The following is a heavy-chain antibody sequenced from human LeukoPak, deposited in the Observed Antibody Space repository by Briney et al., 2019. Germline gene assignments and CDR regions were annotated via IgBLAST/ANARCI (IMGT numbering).Heavy chain of an antibody. CDR1: GYTFTGYY. CDR3: ARTYCSSISCANWFDP. J-gene: IGHJ5*02. D-gene: IGHD2-2*01. V-gene: IGHV1-2*02. CDR2: INPNSGGT. Sequence: ASVKVSCKASGYTFTGYYMHWVRQAPGQGLEWMGWINPNSGGTNYAQKFQGRVTMTRDTSISTAYMELSRLRSDDTAVYYCARTYCSSISCANWFDPWGQGTLVTVSS.